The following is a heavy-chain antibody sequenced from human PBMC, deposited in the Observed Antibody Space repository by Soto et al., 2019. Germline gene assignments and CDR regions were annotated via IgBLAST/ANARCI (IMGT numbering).Heavy chain of an antibody. Sequence: QVQLVQSGDEVRKPGSSVKVSCKASGYIFVNYGIAWVRQAPGQGLEWMGWISPYSGNTHYANKVHGRLTMTTDRSTGTAYMDLGRLTSDDTAVYYCAMVDMFVRPTPQDVWGQGATVT. V-gene: IGHV1-18*01. CDR3: AMVDMFVRPTPQDV. CDR1: GYIFVNYG. D-gene: IGHD3-10*02. CDR2: ISPYSGNT. J-gene: IGHJ6*01.